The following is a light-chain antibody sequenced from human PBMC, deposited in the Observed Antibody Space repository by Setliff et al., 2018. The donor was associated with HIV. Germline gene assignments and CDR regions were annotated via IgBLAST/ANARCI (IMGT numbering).Light chain of an antibody. Sequence: QSVLTQPASVSGSPGQSITISCIGTSSDVGGYDFVSWYQQRPDKAPKLIIFDVSERPSGVSHRFSGSKSGNTASLTISGLQTEYEGDYFCASYSSPATYVFGIGTKGTVL. V-gene: IGLV2-14*03. CDR3: ASYSSPATYV. J-gene: IGLJ1*01. CDR1: SSDVGGYDF. CDR2: DVS.